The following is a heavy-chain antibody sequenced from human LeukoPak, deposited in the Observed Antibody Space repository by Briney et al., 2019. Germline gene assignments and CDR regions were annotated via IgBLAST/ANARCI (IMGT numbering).Heavy chain of an antibody. CDR2: IWYDGSNN. D-gene: IGHD3-16*01. CDR1: GFTFRNYG. Sequence: PGGSLRLSCAASGFTFRNYGMHWVRQAPGKGLEWVAVIWYDGSNNYHADSVKGRFTISRDNSKNTLYLQMNSLRAEDTAVYYCAGDSYYDYVWGSYAFDIWGQGTMVTVSS. V-gene: IGHV3-33*01. J-gene: IGHJ3*02. CDR3: AGDSYYDYVWGSYAFDI.